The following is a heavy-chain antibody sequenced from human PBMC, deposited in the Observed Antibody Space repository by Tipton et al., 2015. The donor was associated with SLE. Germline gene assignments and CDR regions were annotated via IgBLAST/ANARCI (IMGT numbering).Heavy chain of an antibody. Sequence: TLSLTCTVSGDSITSGSYYWSWIRQPPGKGLEWIGYIYYSGSTNYNPSLKSRVTISVDTSKNQFSLKLSSVTAADTAVYYCARGRGFAGNWDDAFDIWGQGTMVTVSS. CDR1: GDSITSGSYY. D-gene: IGHD4-23*01. CDR2: IYYSGST. V-gene: IGHV4-61*01. CDR3: ARGRGFAGNWDDAFDI. J-gene: IGHJ3*02.